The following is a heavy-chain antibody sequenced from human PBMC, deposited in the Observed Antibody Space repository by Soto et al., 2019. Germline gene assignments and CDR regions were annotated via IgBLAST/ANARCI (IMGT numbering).Heavy chain of an antibody. D-gene: IGHD1-1*01. Sequence: PGGSLRLSCAASGFTFGSSAMTWVRQAPGRGLEWVSVVSGSGGRTFYADSVKGRLTISTDNSENTLYLQMNSLRAEDTAVYYCWSVGWASNLNSGAPSGQGTLVTVSS. CDR3: WSVGWASNLNSGAP. V-gene: IGHV3-23*01. CDR2: VSGSGGRT. CDR1: GFTFGSSA. J-gene: IGHJ5*02.